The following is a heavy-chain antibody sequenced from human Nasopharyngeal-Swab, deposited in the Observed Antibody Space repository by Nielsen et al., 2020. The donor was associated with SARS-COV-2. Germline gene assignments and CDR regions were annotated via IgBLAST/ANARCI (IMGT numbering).Heavy chain of an antibody. Sequence: GESLKISCAASGFTFSSYWMSWVRQAPGKGLGWVANIKQDGSEKYYVDSVKGRFTISRDNAKNSLYLQMNSLRAEDTAVYYCARDALGSGSYVYYYGMDVWGQGTTVTVSS. V-gene: IGHV3-7*01. D-gene: IGHD3-10*01. CDR2: IKQDGSEK. CDR1: GFTFSSYW. J-gene: IGHJ6*02. CDR3: ARDALGSGSYVYYYGMDV.